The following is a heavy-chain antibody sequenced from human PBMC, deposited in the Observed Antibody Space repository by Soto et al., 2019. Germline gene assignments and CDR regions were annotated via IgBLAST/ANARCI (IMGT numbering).Heavy chain of an antibody. CDR1: GGSISSGDYY. J-gene: IGHJ6*02. V-gene: IGHV4-30-4*01. CDR3: ARFIAARPGFYYYGMDV. Sequence: SETLSLTCTVSGGSISSGDYYWSWIRQPPGKGLEWIGYIYYSGSTYYNPSLKSRVTISVDTSKNQFSLKLSSVTAADTAVYYCARFIAARPGFYYYGMDVWGQGTTVTVSS. D-gene: IGHD6-6*01. CDR2: IYYSGST.